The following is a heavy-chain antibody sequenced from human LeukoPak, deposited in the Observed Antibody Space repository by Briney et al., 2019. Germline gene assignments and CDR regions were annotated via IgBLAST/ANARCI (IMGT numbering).Heavy chain of an antibody. CDR1: GFTFSTYG. D-gene: IGHD5-18*01. CDR3: ARANGQLWTTPDY. J-gene: IGHJ4*02. V-gene: IGHV3-30*03. CDR2: ISYDGSKK. Sequence: GGSLRLSCVASGFTFSTYGMHWVRQPQGEGLEWVAVISYDGSKKYSAESVKGRFTISRDNSKNTLYLQMNSLRAEDTAVYYCARANGQLWTTPDYWGQGALVTISS.